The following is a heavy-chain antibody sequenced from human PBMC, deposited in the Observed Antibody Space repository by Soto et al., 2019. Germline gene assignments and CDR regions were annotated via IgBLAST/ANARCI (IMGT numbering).Heavy chain of an antibody. V-gene: IGHV4-4*07. CDR1: GGPISSYY. CDR2: IYTSGST. J-gene: IGHJ5*02. CDR3: ARDGPVYARNWFDP. Sequence: SETLSLTCTVSGGPISSYYWSWIRQPAGKGLEWIGRIYTSGSTNYNPSLKSRATMSVDTSKNQFSLKLSSVTAADTAVYYCARDGPVYARNWFDPWGQGTLVTVSS. D-gene: IGHD3-10*02.